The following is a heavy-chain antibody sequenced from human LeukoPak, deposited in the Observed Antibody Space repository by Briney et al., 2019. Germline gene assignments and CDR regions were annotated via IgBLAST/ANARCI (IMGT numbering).Heavy chain of an antibody. CDR3: ARLSAGRATYYYDSSGYYAPKDDAFDI. V-gene: IGHV1-18*01. CDR1: GYTFTSYG. CDR2: ISAYNGNT. Sequence: ASVKVSCKASGYTFTSYGISWVRQAPGQGLEWMGWISAYNGNTNYAQKLQGRVTMTTDTSTSTAYMELRSLRSDDTAVYYCARLSAGRATYYYDSSGYYAPKDDAFDIWGQGTMVTVSS. D-gene: IGHD3-22*01. J-gene: IGHJ3*02.